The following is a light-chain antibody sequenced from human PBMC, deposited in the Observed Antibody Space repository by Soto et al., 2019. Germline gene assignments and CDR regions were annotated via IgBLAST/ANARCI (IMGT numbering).Light chain of an antibody. J-gene: IGKJ2*01. CDR1: QSISSSS. CDR3: QQYGSSPPYT. Sequence: EIALTQSPGTLSLSPGERATLSCRASQSISSSSLAWYQQKPGQAPGLLISGASSRATGIPDRFGGSGSGTDFTLTISRLEPEDFAVYYCQQYGSSPPYTFGQGIKVEIK. V-gene: IGKV3-20*01. CDR2: GAS.